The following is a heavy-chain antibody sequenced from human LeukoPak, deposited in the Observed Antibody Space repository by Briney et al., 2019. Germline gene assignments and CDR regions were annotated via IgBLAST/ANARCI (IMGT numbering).Heavy chain of an antibody. V-gene: IGHV4-39*01. CDR1: GGSISSSSYY. J-gene: IGHJ4*02. D-gene: IGHD1-7*01. CDR3: ARTTNWNYRLKNLYYFDY. Sequence: PSETLSLTCTVSGGSISSSSYYWGWIRQPPGKGLEWIGSIYYSGSTYYNPSLKSRVTISVDTSKNQFSLKLSSVTAADTAVYYCARTTNWNYRLKNLYYFDYWGQGTLVTVSS. CDR2: IYYSGST.